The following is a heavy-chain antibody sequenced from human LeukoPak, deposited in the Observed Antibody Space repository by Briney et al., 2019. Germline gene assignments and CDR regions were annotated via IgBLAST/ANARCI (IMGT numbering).Heavy chain of an antibody. Sequence: GGSLRLSCAASGFTFSSYGMHWVRQAPGKGLEWVAFLRYDGSNKYYADSVKGRFTISRDNSKNTLYLQMNSLRAEDTAVYYCASEVIVVVVAATPHAFDIWGQGTMVTVSS. CDR3: ASEVIVVVVAATPHAFDI. J-gene: IGHJ3*02. CDR2: LRYDGSNK. D-gene: IGHD2-15*01. CDR1: GFTFSSYG. V-gene: IGHV3-30*02.